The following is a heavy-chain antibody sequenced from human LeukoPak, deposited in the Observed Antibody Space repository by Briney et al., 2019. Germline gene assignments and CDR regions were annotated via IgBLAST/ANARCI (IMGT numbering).Heavy chain of an antibody. CDR3: ASIGSGGSGRADAFDI. Sequence: ASVKVSCKASGGTFSSYAISWVRQAPGQGLEWMGRIIPILGIANYAQKFQGRVTITADKSTSTAYMELSSLRSEDTAVYYCASIGSGGSGRADAFDIWGQGTMVTVSS. CDR2: IIPILGIA. D-gene: IGHD2-15*01. CDR1: GGTFSSYA. J-gene: IGHJ3*02. V-gene: IGHV1-69*04.